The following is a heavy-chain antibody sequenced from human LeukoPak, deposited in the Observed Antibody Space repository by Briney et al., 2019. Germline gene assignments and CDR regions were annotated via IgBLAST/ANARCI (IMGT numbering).Heavy chain of an antibody. J-gene: IGHJ4*02. CDR3: ATEFYRNGYNY. D-gene: IGHD5-24*01. CDR1: GSTFSSAW. V-gene: IGHV3-15*01. Sequence: PGGSLRLSCAASGSTFSSAWMTWVRQTPGKGLEWVGHIKSRTDGGTADYAAPVKGRFTVSRDDSKNTVYLQMNSLKTEDSAVYYCATEFYRNGYNYWGQGTLVTVSS. CDR2: IKSRTDGGTA.